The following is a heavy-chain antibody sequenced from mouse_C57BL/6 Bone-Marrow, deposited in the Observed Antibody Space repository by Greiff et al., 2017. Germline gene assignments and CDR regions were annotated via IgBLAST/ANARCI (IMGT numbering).Heavy chain of an antibody. D-gene: IGHD1-2*01. CDR2: IHPNSGST. CDR1: GYTFTSYW. J-gene: IGHJ4*01. V-gene: IGHV1-64*01. Sequence: VQLQQPGAELVKPGASVKLSCKASGYTFTSYWMHWVKQRPGQGLEWIGMIHPNSGSTNYNEKFKSKATLTVDKSSSTAYMQLSSLTSEDSAVYYCARSYGYYAMDYWGQGTSVTVSS. CDR3: ARSYGYYAMDY.